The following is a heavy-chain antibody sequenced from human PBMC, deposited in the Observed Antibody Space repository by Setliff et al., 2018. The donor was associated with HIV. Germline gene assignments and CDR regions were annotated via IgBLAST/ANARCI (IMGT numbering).Heavy chain of an antibody. CDR3: ARDRSGIAVAAPDAFDV. Sequence: SVKVSCKASGGSLRNYAINWVRQAPGQGLEWMGGIIPLLGTPNYAHKFQGRVTITADKYSSTVYMELSSLRSEDSAVFYCARDRSGIAVAAPDAFDVWGQGTMVT. CDR1: GGSLRNYA. V-gene: IGHV1-69*06. CDR2: IIPLLGTP. D-gene: IGHD6-19*01. J-gene: IGHJ3*01.